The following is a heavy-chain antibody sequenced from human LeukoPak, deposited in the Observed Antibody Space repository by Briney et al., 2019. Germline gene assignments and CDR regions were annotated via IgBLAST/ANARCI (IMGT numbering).Heavy chain of an antibody. CDR2: ISAYNGNT. D-gene: IGHD5-24*01. Sequence: ASVKVSCKASGYTFTSYGISWVRQAPGQGLEWMGWISAYNGNTNYAQKLQGRVTMTTDTSTSTAYMELRSLRSDNTAVYYCATYTGGRWLQFGPDAFDIWGQGTMVTVSS. J-gene: IGHJ3*02. CDR3: ATYTGGRWLQFGPDAFDI. CDR1: GYTFTSYG. V-gene: IGHV1-18*01.